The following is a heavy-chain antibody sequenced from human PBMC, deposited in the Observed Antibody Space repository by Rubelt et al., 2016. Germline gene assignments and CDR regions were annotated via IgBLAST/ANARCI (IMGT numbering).Heavy chain of an antibody. Sequence: QVQLVQSGAEVKKPGASVKVSCKASGYTFTSYYMHWVRQAPGQGLEWMGIINPSGGSTSYAQKFKGRGTMSRDTSTSTVYMGLSSRRSEGTAVYYCARSPRYDFEDNWFDPWGQGTRVTVSS. CDR2: INPSGGST. D-gene: IGHD3-3*01. CDR3: ARSPRYDFEDNWFDP. CDR1: GYTFTSYY. V-gene: IGHV1-46*01. J-gene: IGHJ5*02.